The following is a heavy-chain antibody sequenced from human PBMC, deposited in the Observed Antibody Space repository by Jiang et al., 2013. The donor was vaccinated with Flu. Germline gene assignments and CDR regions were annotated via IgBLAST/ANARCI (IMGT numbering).Heavy chain of an antibody. D-gene: IGHD3-10*01. Sequence: GLVKPSETLSLTCTVSGGSISSYYWSWIRQPAGKGLEWIGRIYTSGSTNYNPSLKSRVTMSVDTSKNQFSLKLSSVTAADTAVYYCARGGYYYGSGSALFDYWGQGTLVTVSS. V-gene: IGHV4-4*07. CDR2: IYTSGST. J-gene: IGHJ4*02. CDR1: GGSISSYY. CDR3: ARGGYYYGSGSALFDY.